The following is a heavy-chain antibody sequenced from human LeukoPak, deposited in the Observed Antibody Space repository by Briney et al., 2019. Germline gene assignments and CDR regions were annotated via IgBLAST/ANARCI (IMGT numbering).Heavy chain of an antibody. CDR3: ARAEYYYDLADWFDP. V-gene: IGHV4-31*03. CDR1: GGSISSGGYY. Sequence: PSQTLSFTCTVSGGSISSGGYYWSWIRQHPGKGLEWIGYIYYSGSTYYNPSLKSRVTISVDTSKNQFSLKLSSVTAADTAVYYCARAEYYYDLADWFDPWGQGTLVTVSS. J-gene: IGHJ5*02. CDR2: IYYSGST. D-gene: IGHD3-22*01.